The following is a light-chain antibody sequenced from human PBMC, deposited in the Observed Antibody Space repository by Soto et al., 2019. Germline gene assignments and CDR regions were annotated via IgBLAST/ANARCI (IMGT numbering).Light chain of an antibody. CDR2: SAS. CDR1: QGISTY. Sequence: DIQLTQSPACLSASVGDKGTITWRASQGISTYLAWYHQKQGKAPNLLIYSASTLQSGVPSRLSGSGSGTEFTLTISSLQTEDFATYFCQQINSYPVTFGGGTKVEIK. V-gene: IGKV1-9*01. CDR3: QQINSYPVT. J-gene: IGKJ4*01.